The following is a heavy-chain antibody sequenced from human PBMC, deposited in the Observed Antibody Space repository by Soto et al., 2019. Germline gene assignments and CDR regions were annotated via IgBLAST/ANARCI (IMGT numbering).Heavy chain of an antibody. CDR1: GGTFSSYA. Sequence: QVQLVQSGAEVKKPGSSVKVSCKASGGTFSSYAISWVRQAPGQGLEWMGGIIPIFGTANYAQKFQGRVTITADESTSTADMELSSLRSEDTAVYYCARDLSLGHLEWLGYWGQGTLVTVSS. D-gene: IGHD3-3*01. V-gene: IGHV1-69*12. CDR3: ARDLSLGHLEWLGY. CDR2: IIPIFGTA. J-gene: IGHJ4*02.